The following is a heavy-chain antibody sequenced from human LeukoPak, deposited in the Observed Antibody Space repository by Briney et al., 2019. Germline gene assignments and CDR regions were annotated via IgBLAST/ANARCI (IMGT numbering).Heavy chain of an antibody. J-gene: IGHJ3*02. CDR1: RYTFTGYY. V-gene: IGHV1-2*02. D-gene: IGHD3-10*01. CDR2: INPNSGGT. Sequence: ASVKVSCKASRYTFTGYYMHWVRQAPGQGLEWMGWINPNSGGTNYAQKFQGRVTMTRDTSISTAYMELSRLRSDDTAVYYCARRVLLWLGERAFDIWGQGTMVTVSS. CDR3: ARRVLLWLGERAFDI.